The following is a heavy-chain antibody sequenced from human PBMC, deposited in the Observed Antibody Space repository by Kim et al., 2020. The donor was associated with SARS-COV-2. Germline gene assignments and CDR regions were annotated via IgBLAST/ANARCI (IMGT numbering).Heavy chain of an antibody. D-gene: IGHD1-1*01. V-gene: IGHV4-59*01. CDR1: GGSISSYY. Sequence: SETLSLTCTVSGGSISSYYWTWIRQPPGKGLEWIGDFYYSRGTNYNPSLKSRGSMSVDTSKRQFSLKLSSVTAADTAVYYCASGVEMSTIYYYYALDVWGQGTTVTVSS. CDR3: ASGVEMSTIYYYYALDV. CDR2: FYYSRGT. J-gene: IGHJ6*02.